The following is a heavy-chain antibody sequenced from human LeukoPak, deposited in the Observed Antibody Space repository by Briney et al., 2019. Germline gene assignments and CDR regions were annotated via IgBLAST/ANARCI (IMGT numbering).Heavy chain of an antibody. CDR2: IYYSGST. J-gene: IGHJ4*02. Sequence: SETLSLTCTVSGGSISSSSYYWGWIRQPPGKGLEWIGSIYYSGSTNYNPSLKSRVTISVDTSKNQFSLKLSSVTAADTAVYYCASNQDGPYYFDYWGQGTLVTVSS. D-gene: IGHD5-24*01. CDR1: GGSISSSSYY. CDR3: ASNQDGPYYFDY. V-gene: IGHV4-39*07.